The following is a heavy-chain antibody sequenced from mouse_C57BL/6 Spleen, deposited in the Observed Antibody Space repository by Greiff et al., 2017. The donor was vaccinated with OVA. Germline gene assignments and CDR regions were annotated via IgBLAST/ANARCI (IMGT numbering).Heavy chain of an antibody. V-gene: IGHV2-9-1*01. CDR1: GFSLTSYA. Sequence: LVAPSQSLSITCTVSGFSLTSYAISWVRQPPGKGLEWLGVIWTGGGTNYNSALKSRLSISKDNSKSQVFLKMNSLQTDDTARYYCARTPAYYSNYYFDYWGQGTTLTVSS. CDR2: IWTGGGT. J-gene: IGHJ2*01. CDR3: ARTPAYYSNYYFDY. D-gene: IGHD2-5*01.